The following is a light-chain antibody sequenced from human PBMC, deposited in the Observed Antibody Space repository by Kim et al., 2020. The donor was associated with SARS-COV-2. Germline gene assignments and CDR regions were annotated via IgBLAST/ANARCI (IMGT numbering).Light chain of an antibody. CDR3: QRYNVSPLT. J-gene: IGKJ5*01. Sequence: DIQMTQSPSSLSASVGDRVTITCRASVDINRDVAWYQQKPGKVPKVLIYDASTLHSGAPSRFSGGGSGTDFTLTISSLQPEDAAVYYYQRYNVSPLTCGPGTRLEIK. CDR2: DAS. CDR1: VDINRD. V-gene: IGKV1-27*01.